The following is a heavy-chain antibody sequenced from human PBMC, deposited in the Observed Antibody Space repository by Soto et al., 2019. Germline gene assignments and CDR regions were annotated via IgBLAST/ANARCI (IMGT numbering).Heavy chain of an antibody. D-gene: IGHD3-9*01. CDR3: ARGDILIGSRNWFDP. V-gene: IGHV4-34*01. CDR1: GGSFINHY. J-gene: IGHJ5*02. CDR2: INHIGIT. Sequence: SETLSLTCAVYGGSFINHYWSWIRQPPGKGLEWIGEINHIGITNFNPSLKSRVTLSVDTFKKQFSLKLSSVAAADTAVYYCARGDILIGSRNWFDPWGQGTLVTVSS.